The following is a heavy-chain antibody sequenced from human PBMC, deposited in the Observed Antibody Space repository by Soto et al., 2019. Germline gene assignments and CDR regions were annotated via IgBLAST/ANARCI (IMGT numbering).Heavy chain of an antibody. V-gene: IGHV3-23*01. CDR2: ICYNGGFT. CDR1: GFTFSSYA. J-gene: IGHJ3*02. CDR3: ARGKLFHDAFDI. D-gene: IGHD2-15*01. Sequence: GGSLRLSCAASGFTFSSYAMSWVRQAPGKGLEWVSPICYNGGFTYYAASVEGRFTISRDNSKNTLYLQMNSLRAEDTAVYYCARGKLFHDAFDIWGQGTMVTVSS.